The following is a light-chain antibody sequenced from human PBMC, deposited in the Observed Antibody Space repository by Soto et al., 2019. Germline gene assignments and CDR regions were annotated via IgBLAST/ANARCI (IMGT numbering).Light chain of an antibody. CDR1: QTISSW. CDR2: KAS. J-gene: IGKJ1*01. Sequence: QSPSTLSGSVGDRVTITCRASQTISSWLAWYQQKPGKAPKLLIYKASTLKSGVPSRFSGSGSGTEFTLTISSLQPDDFATYYCQQSYSTPRTFGQGTKVDIK. CDR3: QQSYSTPRT. V-gene: IGKV1-5*03.